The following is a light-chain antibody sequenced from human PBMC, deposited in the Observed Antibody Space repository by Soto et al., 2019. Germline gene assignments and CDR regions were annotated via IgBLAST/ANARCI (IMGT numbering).Light chain of an antibody. J-gene: IGKJ4*01. CDR2: EAS. CDR1: QDIRKF. CDR3: QHYDNFPVS. Sequence: DIQMTQSPSSLSASVGDRITITCQASQDIRKFLNWYQQKPGKAPKLLIYEASNLETGVPSRFSGRGYATDFSLTISSLQPEDVATYYCQHYDNFPVSFGGGTKVELK. V-gene: IGKV1-33*01.